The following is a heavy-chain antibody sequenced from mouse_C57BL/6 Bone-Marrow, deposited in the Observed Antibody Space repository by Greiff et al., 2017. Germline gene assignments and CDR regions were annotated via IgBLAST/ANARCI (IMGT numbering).Heavy chain of an antibody. V-gene: IGHV5-15*01. CDR1: GFTFSDYG. CDR2: ISNLAYSI. Sequence: EVKVVESGGGLVQPGGSLKLSCAASGFTFSDYGMAWVRQAPRKGPEWVAFISNLAYSIYYADTVTGRFTISRENAKNTLYLEMSSLRSEDTAMYYCARRAMITTAMDYWGQGTSVTVSS. CDR3: ARRAMITTAMDY. D-gene: IGHD2-4*01. J-gene: IGHJ4*01.